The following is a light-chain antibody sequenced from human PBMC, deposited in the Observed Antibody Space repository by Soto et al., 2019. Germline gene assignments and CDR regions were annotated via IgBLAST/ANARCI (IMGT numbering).Light chain of an antibody. CDR1: QSVSTNQ. Sequence: EIVLTQSPGTLSLSPGERATLSCRASQSVSTNQLAWYQQKPGQAPRLLIYGASSRATGIADRFSGSGSGTDFTLTISRLEPEDFAVYYCQQYGSSPAITFGQGTRLEIK. J-gene: IGKJ5*01. V-gene: IGKV3-20*01. CDR2: GAS. CDR3: QQYGSSPAIT.